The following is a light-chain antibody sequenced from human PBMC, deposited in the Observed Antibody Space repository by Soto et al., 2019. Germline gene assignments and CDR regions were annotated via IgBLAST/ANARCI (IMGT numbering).Light chain of an antibody. CDR2: DAS. CDR1: QTVPGNY. J-gene: IGKJ1*01. CDR3: HQYTSPPWT. Sequence: EIVLTQSPGTLSLSPGERATLSCRASQTVPGNYLAWLQHKPGQAPRLLIYDASSRATGIPDRFSGSGSGTDFPLTIARLEPEDFAVYYCHQYTSPPWTLDQGTKVETK. V-gene: IGKV3-20*01.